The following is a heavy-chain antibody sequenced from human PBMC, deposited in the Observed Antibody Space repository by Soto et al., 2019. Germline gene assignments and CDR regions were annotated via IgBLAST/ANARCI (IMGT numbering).Heavy chain of an antibody. V-gene: IGHV5-51*07. J-gene: IGHJ3*02. CDR3: ARLPQGSFDI. CDR1: GYSFINAW. CDR2: IYFGDSDT. Sequence: VEALKVSWKGCGYSFINAWIGWVHQKPRKGLEWMGIIYFGDSDTRYSPSFQGQVTISADKSISTAYLQWSSLKASDTAMYYCARLPQGSFDIWGQGTMVTVSS.